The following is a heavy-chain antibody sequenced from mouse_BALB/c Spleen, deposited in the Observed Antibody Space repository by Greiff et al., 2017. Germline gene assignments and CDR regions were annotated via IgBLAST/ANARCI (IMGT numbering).Heavy chain of an antibody. D-gene: IGHD2-3*01. V-gene: IGHV5-12-2*01. CDR3: ARHGGWYYFDY. CDR1: GFTFSSYT. CDR2: ISNGGGST. J-gene: IGHJ2*01. Sequence: EVKLQESGGGLVQPGGSLKLSCAASGFTFSSYTMSWVRQTPEKRLEWVAYISNGGGSTYYPDTVKGRFTISRDNAKNTLYLQMSSLKSEDTAMYYCARHGGWYYFDYWGQGTTLTVSS.